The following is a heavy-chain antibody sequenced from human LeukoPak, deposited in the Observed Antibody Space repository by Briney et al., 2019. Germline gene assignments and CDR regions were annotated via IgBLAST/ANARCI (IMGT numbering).Heavy chain of an antibody. J-gene: IGHJ6*03. D-gene: IGHD1-26*01. V-gene: IGHV3-23*01. Sequence: GGSLRLSCAASGFTFGSYAMYWVRQAPGKGLEWVSGISESDGSTYYADSVKGRFTISRHNSKNTLYLQMNSLRAEDTAVYYCAKVPLGSGSYFPYYYYMDVWGKGTTVTVSS. CDR2: ISESDGST. CDR3: AKVPLGSGSYFPYYYYMDV. CDR1: GFTFGSYA.